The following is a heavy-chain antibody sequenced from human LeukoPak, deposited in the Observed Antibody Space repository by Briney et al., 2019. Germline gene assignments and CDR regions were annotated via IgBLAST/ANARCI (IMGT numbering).Heavy chain of an antibody. CDR2: INHSGST. J-gene: IGHJ4*02. CDR3: ARVGPKRYSSLYYFDY. CDR1: GGSFSGYY. Sequence: SETLSLTCAVYGGSFSGYYWSWIRQPPGKGLEWIGEINHSGSTNYNPSLKSRVTISVDTSKNQFSLKLSSVTAADTAVYYCARVGPKRYSSLYYFDYWGQGTLVTVSS. V-gene: IGHV4-34*01. D-gene: IGHD6-13*01.